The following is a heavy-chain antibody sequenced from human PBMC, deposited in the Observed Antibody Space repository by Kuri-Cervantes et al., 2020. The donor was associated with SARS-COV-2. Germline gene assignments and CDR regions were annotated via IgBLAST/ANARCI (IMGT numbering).Heavy chain of an antibody. CDR3: ARVRIEWELPEGFDP. CDR2: IGPSGTTK. J-gene: IGHJ5*02. CDR1: GFTFSDYY. V-gene: IGHV3-11*04. Sequence: GGSLRLSCAASGFTFSDYYMSWIRQAPGKGLEWVSNIGPSGTTKYYADSVKGRFTISRDNAKNSLYLQMNSLRAEDTAVYYCARVRIEWELPEGFDPWGQGTLVTVSS. D-gene: IGHD1-26*01.